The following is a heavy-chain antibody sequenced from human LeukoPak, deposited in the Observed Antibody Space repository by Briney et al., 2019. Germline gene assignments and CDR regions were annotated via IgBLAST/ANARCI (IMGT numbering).Heavy chain of an antibody. V-gene: IGHV3-23*01. CDR2: ISPTGAGT. Sequence: GGSLRLSCAASGFTFNGYAMSWVRQAPGKGLEWVSAISPTGAGTYYADSVKGLFTISGDNSKNTLYLQMNSLRAEDTAVYYCAKYTERAFDIWGQGTMVTVSS. CDR3: AKYTERAFDI. CDR1: GFTFNGYA. D-gene: IGHD2-2*02. J-gene: IGHJ3*02.